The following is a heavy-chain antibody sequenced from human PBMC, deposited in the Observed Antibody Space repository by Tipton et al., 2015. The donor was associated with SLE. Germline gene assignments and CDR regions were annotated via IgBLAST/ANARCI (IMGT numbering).Heavy chain of an antibody. Sequence: TLSLTCAASGYSISTSDSNWWGWIRQPPGKGLEWIGYIYYRGTAYYNPSLRSRVTVSVDTSKNQFSLRLNSVTAVDTAVYYCARTFYGGGDAFDVWGQGTKVGVSS. CDR1: GYSISTSDSNW. D-gene: IGHD4-23*01. CDR3: ARTFYGGGDAFDV. J-gene: IGHJ3*01. V-gene: IGHV4-28*01. CDR2: IYYRGTA.